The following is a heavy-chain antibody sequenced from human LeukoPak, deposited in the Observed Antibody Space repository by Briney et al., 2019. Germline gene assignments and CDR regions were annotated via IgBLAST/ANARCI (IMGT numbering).Heavy chain of an antibody. J-gene: IGHJ5*02. CDR3: ARGRVLAGRTNWSDP. CDR1: GYTFTSYD. V-gene: IGHV1-8*01. CDR2: MNPNSGNT. Sequence: ASVKVSCKASGYTFTSYDINWVRQATGQGLEWMGWMNPNSGNTGYAQKFQGRVTMTRNTSISTAYMELSSLRSEDTAVYYCARGRVLAGRTNWSDPWGQGTLVTVSS. D-gene: IGHD1/OR15-1a*01.